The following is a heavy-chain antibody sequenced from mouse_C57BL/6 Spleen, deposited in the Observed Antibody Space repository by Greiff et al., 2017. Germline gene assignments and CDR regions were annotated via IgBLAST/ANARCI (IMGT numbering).Heavy chain of an antibody. Sequence: EVKLMESGGDLVKPGGSLKLSCAASGFTFSSYGMSWVRQTPDNRLEWVATISSGGSYTNYPDSVQGRFTSSRDNAKNTLYLQMSSLKSEDTAMYYGERQDDGYFSYYARDYWGQGTSVTVSS. D-gene: IGHD2-3*01. CDR1: GFTFSSYG. CDR2: ISSGGSYT. CDR3: ERQDDGYFSYYARDY. J-gene: IGHJ4*01. V-gene: IGHV5-6*01.